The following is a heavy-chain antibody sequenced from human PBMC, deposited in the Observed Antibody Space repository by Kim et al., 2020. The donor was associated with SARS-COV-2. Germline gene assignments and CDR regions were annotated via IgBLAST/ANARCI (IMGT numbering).Heavy chain of an antibody. CDR2: XSSSGNTI. Sequence: GGSLRLSCAASGFTFSDYYMSWIRQAPGKGLXWVSYXSSSGNTIYNADSVKGRXXISRXXXKNSXXLXXXSVRXXDTXVXYXXXERXXXSWXXXF. CDR3: XXERXXXSWXXXF. CDR1: GFTFSDYY. D-gene: IGHD3-16*02. V-gene: IGHV3-11*01. J-gene: IGHJ3*01.